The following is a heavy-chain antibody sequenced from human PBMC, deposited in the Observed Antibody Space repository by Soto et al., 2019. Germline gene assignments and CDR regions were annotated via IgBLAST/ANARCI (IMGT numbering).Heavy chain of an antibody. CDR2: TNPSAST. V-gene: IGHV4-34*01. Sequence: SEIRSLTCAVYGGSFSGYYWSWIRQPPGKGLEWVGDTNPSASTNYNPSLKSRVTISVDTSENQVCLKLSSVTAADTAVYYCARGGGQWLPSGFDPWGQGTLVT. CDR1: GGSFSGYY. J-gene: IGHJ5*02. CDR3: ARGGGQWLPSGFDP. D-gene: IGHD6-19*01.